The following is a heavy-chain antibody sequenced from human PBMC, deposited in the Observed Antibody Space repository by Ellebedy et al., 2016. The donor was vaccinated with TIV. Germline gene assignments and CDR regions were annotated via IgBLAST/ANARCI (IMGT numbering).Heavy chain of an antibody. CDR2: IKGKTDGGTR. D-gene: IGHD2-15*01. Sequence: GGSLRLXXAASGFIFSNAWMNWVRQAPGKGLERVGRIKGKTDGGTRDFAAPVKGRFSISRDDSKNTVFLQMDSLKTEDTAVYYCAAGTGYSDFDYWGQGTLVTVSS. V-gene: IGHV3-15*01. J-gene: IGHJ4*02. CDR1: GFIFSNAW. CDR3: AAGTGYSDFDY.